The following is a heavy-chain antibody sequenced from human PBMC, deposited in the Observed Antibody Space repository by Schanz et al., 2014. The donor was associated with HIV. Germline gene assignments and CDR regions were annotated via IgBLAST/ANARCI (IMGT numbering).Heavy chain of an antibody. CDR3: ARDGSKWNFEY. J-gene: IGHJ4*02. D-gene: IGHD4-4*01. Sequence: QVQLVQSGPEVKKPGASVRVSCKASGYTFTSYGISWVRQAPGQGLEWMGWISAYNGNTNYAQNLQGRVTITRDTSTSTDHMELSSLRSEDTAVYYCARDGSKWNFEYWGQGTLVTVSP. CDR2: ISAYNGNT. V-gene: IGHV1-18*01. CDR1: GYTFTSYG.